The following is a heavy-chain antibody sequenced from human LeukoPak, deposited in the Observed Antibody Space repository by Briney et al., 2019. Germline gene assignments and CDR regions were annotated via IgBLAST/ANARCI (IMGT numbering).Heavy chain of an antibody. Sequence: PSETLSLTCTVSGGSISSSSYYWGWIRQPPGKGLEWIGSIYYSGSTYYNPSLKSRVTISVDTSKNQFSLKLSSVTAADTAVYYCARAVGFCSSTSCYGNFDYWGQGTLVTVSS. CDR2: IYYSGST. J-gene: IGHJ4*02. CDR3: ARAVGFCSSTSCYGNFDY. CDR1: GGSISSSSYY. D-gene: IGHD2-2*01. V-gene: IGHV4-39*07.